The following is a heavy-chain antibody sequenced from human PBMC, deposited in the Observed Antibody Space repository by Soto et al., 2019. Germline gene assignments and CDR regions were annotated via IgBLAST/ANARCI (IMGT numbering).Heavy chain of an antibody. CDR1: GFSVSNNY. Sequence: GGSLRLSCAASGFSVSNNYITWVRQAPGKGLEWVSLIHNGGSTYYTDSVKGRFTITKDTSKNQVVLIMTNMDPVDTATYYCVHRGRSSGFGGDNWFDPWGQGTLVTVS. V-gene: IGHV3-53*05. CDR2: IHNGGST. D-gene: IGHD3-22*01. CDR3: VHRGRSSGFGGDNWFDP. J-gene: IGHJ5*02.